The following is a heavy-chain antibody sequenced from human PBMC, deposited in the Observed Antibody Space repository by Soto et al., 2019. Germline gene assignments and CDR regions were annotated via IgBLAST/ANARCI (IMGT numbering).Heavy chain of an antibody. J-gene: IGHJ4*02. CDR1: GGAVNMGSYY. Sequence: PSETLSLTCFVSGGAVNMGSYYLTWIRQPPGKGLEWIGYILDSGTTDYNPSLKSRVTMSVDKSKNKFSLNLRSVTAADTAVYYCARHRVLPPKYYFDSCGQG. V-gene: IGHV4-61*01. D-gene: IGHD1-1*01. CDR3: ARHRVLPPKYYFDS. CDR2: ILDSGTT.